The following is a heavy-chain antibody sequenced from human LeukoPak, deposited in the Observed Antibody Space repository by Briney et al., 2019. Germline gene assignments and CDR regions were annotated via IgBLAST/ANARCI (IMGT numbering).Heavy chain of an antibody. V-gene: IGHV3-23*01. Sequence: GGSLRLSCAASGFTFSTYAMSWVRQAPGKGLEWVSVISGSGGSTYYADSVKGRFTISRDNSKNTLYLQMNSLRAEDTAVYYCAREGSGWYDYWGQGTLVTVSS. CDR1: GFTFSTYA. CDR2: ISGSGGST. D-gene: IGHD6-19*01. CDR3: AREGSGWYDY. J-gene: IGHJ4*02.